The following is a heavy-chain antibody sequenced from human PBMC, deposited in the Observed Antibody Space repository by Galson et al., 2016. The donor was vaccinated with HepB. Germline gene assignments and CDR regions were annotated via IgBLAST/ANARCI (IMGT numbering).Heavy chain of an antibody. Sequence: CAISGDSVSNNGVAWNWIRQSPSRGLEWLGRAYYRSNFYYDYATSVKSRITINADTSKNQLSVQLNSVTPDDTAVYYCARGGGSGNYFYYHYHMDIWGPGTMVTVSS. V-gene: IGHV6-1*01. CDR2: AYYRSNFYY. J-gene: IGHJ6*03. D-gene: IGHD3-10*01. CDR1: GDSVSNNGVA. CDR3: ARGGGSGNYFYYHYHMDI.